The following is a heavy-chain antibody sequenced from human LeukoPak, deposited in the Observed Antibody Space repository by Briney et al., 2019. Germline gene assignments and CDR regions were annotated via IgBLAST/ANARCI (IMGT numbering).Heavy chain of an antibody. CDR3: AKDRDIVGALYYFDY. D-gene: IGHD1-26*01. CDR1: GFTFSSYA. V-gene: IGHV3-23*01. CDR2: ISGSGGST. J-gene: IGHJ4*02. Sequence: PGGSLRLSCAASGFTFSSYAMSWVRQAPGKGLEWVSAISGSGGSTYYADSEKGRFTISRDNSKNTLYLQMNSLRAEDTAVYYCAKDRDIVGALYYFDYWGQGTLVTVSS.